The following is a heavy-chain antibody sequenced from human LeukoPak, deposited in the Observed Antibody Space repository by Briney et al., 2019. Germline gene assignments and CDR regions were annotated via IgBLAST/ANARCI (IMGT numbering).Heavy chain of an antibody. Sequence: SVKVSCKASGGTFSSYAISWVRQAPGQGLEWMGRIIPIFGTANYAQKFQGRRTITTDESTSTAYMELSSLRSEDTAVYYCARRSSSSGGFDYWGQGTLVTVSS. V-gene: IGHV1-69*05. J-gene: IGHJ4*02. CDR3: ARRSSSSGGFDY. CDR1: GGTFSSYA. CDR2: IIPIFGTA. D-gene: IGHD6-6*01.